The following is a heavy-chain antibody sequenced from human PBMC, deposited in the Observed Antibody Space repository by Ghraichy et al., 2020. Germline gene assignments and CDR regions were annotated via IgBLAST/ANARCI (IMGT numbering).Heavy chain of an antibody. Sequence: GGSLRLSCAASGFTFSSYWMHWVRQAPGKGLVWVSRINSDGSSTTYADSVKGRFTISRDNAKNTLYLQMNSLRAEDTAVYYCATTPYYYGSGSYYYGPGAFVIWGQGTTVAVSS. CDR3: ATTPYYYGSGSYYYGPGAFVI. V-gene: IGHV3-74*01. CDR1: GFTFSSYW. D-gene: IGHD3-10*01. J-gene: IGHJ3*02. CDR2: INSDGSST.